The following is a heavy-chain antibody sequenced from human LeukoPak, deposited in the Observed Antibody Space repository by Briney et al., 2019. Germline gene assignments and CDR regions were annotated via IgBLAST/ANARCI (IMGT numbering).Heavy chain of an antibody. CDR3: ARMTPDSPSFDY. Sequence: SGPALVKPTQTLTLTCTFSGFSLSTPEMCVTWIRQPPGKALEWLARIDWDDDKFYSPSPRTRLTISKDTPKNQVVLRMTNMDPVDTGTYYCARMTPDSPSFDYWGQGALITVSS. CDR2: IDWDDDK. D-gene: IGHD2-15*01. V-gene: IGHV2-70*17. J-gene: IGHJ4*02. CDR1: GFSLSTPEMC.